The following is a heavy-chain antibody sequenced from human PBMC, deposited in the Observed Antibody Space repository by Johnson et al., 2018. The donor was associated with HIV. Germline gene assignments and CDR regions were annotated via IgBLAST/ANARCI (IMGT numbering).Heavy chain of an antibody. Sequence: QVQLVESGGGVVQPGRSLRLSCAASGFTFSSYAMHWVRQAPGKGLEWVAVISYDGSNKYYADSVKGRFTISRDNSKNTLYLQMNSLSAEDTAVYYCARVRQPVVDDAVDSWGQGTMVTVAS. CDR1: GFTFSSYA. CDR3: ARVRQPVVDDAVDS. D-gene: IGHD2-15*01. V-gene: IGHV3-30*04. CDR2: ISYDGSNK. J-gene: IGHJ3*02.